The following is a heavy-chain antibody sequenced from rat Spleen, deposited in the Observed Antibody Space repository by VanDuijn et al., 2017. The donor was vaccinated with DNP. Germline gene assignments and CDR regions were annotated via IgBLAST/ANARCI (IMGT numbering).Heavy chain of an antibody. CDR2: INPDGGST. D-gene: IGHD3-1*01. CDR1: GFTFSDYY. V-gene: IGHV5-20*01. Sequence: EVLVVDSGGGLVQPGGSLRLSCAASGFTFSDYYMSWVRQAPTTGLEWVASINPDGGSTYYRDSVKGRFTISRDNAKSSLYLQMDSLRSEDTASYYCARGSTSIYWYFDFWGPGTMVTVSS. J-gene: IGHJ1*01. CDR3: ARGSTSIYWYFDF.